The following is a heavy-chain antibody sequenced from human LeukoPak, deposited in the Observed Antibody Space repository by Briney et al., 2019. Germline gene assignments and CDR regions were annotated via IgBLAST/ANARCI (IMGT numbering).Heavy chain of an antibody. CDR3: ATGSGTYSPDY. D-gene: IGHD3-10*01. J-gene: IGHJ4*02. V-gene: IGHV1-2*02. CDR2: IHPNSGDT. CDR1: GYTFTDQY. Sequence: ASVKVSCKASGYTFTDQYLHWVRQAPGQGLEWMGLIHPNSGDTNYPQKFQGRVTMTRDTSISTAYMELSRLRSDDTAVFYCATGSGTYSPDYWGQGTLVTVSS.